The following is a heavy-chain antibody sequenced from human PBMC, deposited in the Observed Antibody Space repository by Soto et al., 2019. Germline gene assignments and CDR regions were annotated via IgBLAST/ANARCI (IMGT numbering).Heavy chain of an antibody. J-gene: IGHJ4*02. CDR1: GGSISSSNL. Sequence: QVQLQESGPGLVKPSGTLSLTCAVSGGSISSSNLWTWVRQPPGKGLEWIGEIYHGGSTNYNPSLKSRVTISVNKSKNQFSLRLSSVPAADTAVYYCARSPRSIAAGGIDYWGQGILVTVSS. CDR3: ARSPRSIAAGGIDY. V-gene: IGHV4-4*02. D-gene: IGHD6-13*01. CDR2: IYHGGST.